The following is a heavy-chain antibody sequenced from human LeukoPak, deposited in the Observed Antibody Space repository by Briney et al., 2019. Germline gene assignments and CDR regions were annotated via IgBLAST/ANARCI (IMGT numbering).Heavy chain of an antibody. CDR3: ARDDPDLIAVAGTLGY. D-gene: IGHD6-19*01. V-gene: IGHV1-46*01. Sequence: ASVKVSCKASGYTFTSYYMHWVRQAPGQGLEWMGIINPSGGSTSYAQKFQGRVTMTRDTSTSTVYMELSSLRSEDTAVYYCARDDPDLIAVAGTLGYWGQGTLVTVSS. J-gene: IGHJ4*02. CDR2: INPSGGST. CDR1: GYTFTSYY.